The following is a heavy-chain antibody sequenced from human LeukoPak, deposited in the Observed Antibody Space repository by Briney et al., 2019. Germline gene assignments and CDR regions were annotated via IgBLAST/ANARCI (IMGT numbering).Heavy chain of an antibody. CDR1: GFTFSSYE. D-gene: IGHD3-22*01. CDR2: ISSSGSTI. V-gene: IGHV3-48*03. CDR3: ARDGYYYDSSGYSPFDY. Sequence: GGSLRLSCAASGFTFSSYEMNWVRQAPGKGLEWVSYISSSGSTIYYADSVKGRFTISRDNAENSLYLQMNSLRAEDTAVYYCARDGYYYDSSGYSPFDYWGQGTLVTVSS. J-gene: IGHJ4*02.